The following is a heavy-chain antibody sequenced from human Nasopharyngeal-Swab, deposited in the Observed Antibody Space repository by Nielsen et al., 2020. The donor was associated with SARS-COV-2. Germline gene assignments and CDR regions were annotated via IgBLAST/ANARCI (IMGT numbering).Heavy chain of an antibody. J-gene: IGHJ2*01. D-gene: IGHD2-21*02. CDR3: ARGGLLELGFYWYFDL. V-gene: IGHV3-30-3*01. CDR1: GFTFSSYA. Sequence: GGSLRLSCAASGFTFSSYAMHWVRQAPGKGLEWVAVISYGGSNKYYADSVKGRFTISRDNSKNTLYLQMNSLRAEDTAVYYCARGGLLELGFYWYFDLWGRGTLVTVSS. CDR2: ISYGGSNK.